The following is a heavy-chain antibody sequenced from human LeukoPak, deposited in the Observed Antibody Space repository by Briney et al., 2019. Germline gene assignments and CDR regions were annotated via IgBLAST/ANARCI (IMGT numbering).Heavy chain of an antibody. J-gene: IGHJ4*02. Sequence: AETLSLTCTLSGGSVSNNNSYWSWLRQPRGKGLEWFGYIYYSGSTIYNPSLKSRVTISVDPSTNQFSQKLSSATAADTAVYYCARDLVLAGGSYPDHWGQGTLVTVSS. V-gene: IGHV4-61*01. D-gene: IGHD1-26*01. CDR1: GGSVSNNNSY. CDR3: ARDLVLAGGSYPDH. CDR2: IYYSGST.